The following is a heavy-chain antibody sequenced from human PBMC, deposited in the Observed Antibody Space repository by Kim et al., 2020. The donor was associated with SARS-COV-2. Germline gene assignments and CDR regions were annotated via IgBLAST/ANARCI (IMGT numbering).Heavy chain of an antibody. Sequence: GGSLRLSCAASGFTFSSYGMHWVRQAPGKGLEWVAVISYDGSNKYYADSVKGRFTISRDNSKNTLYLQMNSLRAEDTAVYYCAKDYYYDSSGYYDAFDIWGQGTMVTVSS. D-gene: IGHD3-22*01. CDR1: GFTFSSYG. CDR2: ISYDGSNK. V-gene: IGHV3-30*18. J-gene: IGHJ3*02. CDR3: AKDYYYDSSGYYDAFDI.